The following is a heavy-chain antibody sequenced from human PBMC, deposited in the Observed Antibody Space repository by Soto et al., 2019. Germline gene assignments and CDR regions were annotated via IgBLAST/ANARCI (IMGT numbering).Heavy chain of an antibody. D-gene: IGHD4-4*01. Sequence: PGGSLRLSCAASGFTFSSYAMSWVRQAPGKGLEWVSAISGSGGSTYYADSVKGRFTISRDNSKNTLYLQMNSLRAEDTAVYYCAKGVTGPSHYYYGMDVWGQGTTVTVSS. CDR3: AKGVTGPSHYYYGMDV. V-gene: IGHV3-23*01. CDR2: ISGSGGST. CDR1: GFTFSSYA. J-gene: IGHJ6*02.